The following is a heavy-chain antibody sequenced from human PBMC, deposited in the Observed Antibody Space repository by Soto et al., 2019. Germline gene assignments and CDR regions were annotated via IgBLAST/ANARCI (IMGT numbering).Heavy chain of an antibody. CDR1: GDSINNYY. CDR3: AKYRRTEAEGYTLDY. J-gene: IGHJ4*02. V-gene: IGHV4-59*01. Sequence: SETLSLTCTVSGDSINNYYWSWIRQPPGKRLEWIGYIYYTGSTTYNPSLESRVTMSVDTSKNQFSLKLNSLNAADTAVYYCAKYRRTEAEGYTLDYWGRGTLVTV. CDR2: IYYTGST. D-gene: IGHD6-13*01.